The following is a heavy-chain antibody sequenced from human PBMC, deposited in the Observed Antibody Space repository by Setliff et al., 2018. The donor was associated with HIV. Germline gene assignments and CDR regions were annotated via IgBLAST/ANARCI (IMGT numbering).Heavy chain of an antibody. D-gene: IGHD1-7*01. CDR3: AKRAVQDGTVTSSNWFES. J-gene: IGHJ5*01. CDR2: LYGSGST. CDR1: GDSIGTYS. Sequence: SETLSLTCAVSGDSIGTYSWPWLRQPPGKGLEWIGYLYGSGSTGYNPSLTSRVTMSTDTPNNRFALKLTSVTAADTAVYYCAKRAVQDGTVTSSNWFESWGQGALVTVSS. V-gene: IGHV4-4*09.